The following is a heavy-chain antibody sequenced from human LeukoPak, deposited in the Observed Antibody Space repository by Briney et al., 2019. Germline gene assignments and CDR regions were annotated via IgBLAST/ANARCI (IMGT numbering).Heavy chain of an antibody. V-gene: IGHV3-23*01. CDR2: ISGRGGST. Sequence: GGSLRLSCAASGFTFTSYAMSWVRHAPGKGLEWVSVISGRGGSTYYADSVKGRFSISRDNSKNTLYLQLNSLRVDDTAEYYCAKAHGGSYHSGIDWGQGTLVIVSS. CDR3: AKAHGGSYHSGID. CDR1: GFTFTSYA. J-gene: IGHJ4*02. D-gene: IGHD1-26*01.